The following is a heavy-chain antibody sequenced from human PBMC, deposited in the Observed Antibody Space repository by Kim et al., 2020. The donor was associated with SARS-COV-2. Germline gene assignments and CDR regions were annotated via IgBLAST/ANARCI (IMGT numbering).Heavy chain of an antibody. Sequence: GGSLRLSCAASGFTFSSYGMHWVRQAPGKGLEWVAVISYDGSNKYYADSVKGRFTISRDNSKNTLYLQMNSLRAEDTAVYYCAKGPGPGYCSGGSCFGYFQHWGQGTLVTVSS. D-gene: IGHD2-15*01. CDR3: AKGPGPGYCSGGSCFGYFQH. CDR1: GFTFSSYG. CDR2: ISYDGSNK. V-gene: IGHV3-30*18. J-gene: IGHJ1*01.